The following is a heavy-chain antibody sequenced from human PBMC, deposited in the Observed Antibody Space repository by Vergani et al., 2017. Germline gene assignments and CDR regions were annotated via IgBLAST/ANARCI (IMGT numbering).Heavy chain of an antibody. D-gene: IGHD6-13*01. J-gene: IGHJ4*02. Sequence: QVQLQQWGAGLLKPSETLSLTCAVYGGSFSGYYWSWIRQPPGKGLEWIGEINHSGSTNYNPSLKSRVTISVDTAKNQFSLKLSSVTAADTAVDYCARQEQQLVHGGFDYWGQGTLVTVSS. CDR3: ARQEQQLVHGGFDY. CDR1: GGSFSGYY. CDR2: INHSGST. V-gene: IGHV4-34*01.